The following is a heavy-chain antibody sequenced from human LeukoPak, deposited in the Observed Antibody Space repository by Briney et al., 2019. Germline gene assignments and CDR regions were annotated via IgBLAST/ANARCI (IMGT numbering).Heavy chain of an antibody. CDR1: GFTFSSYE. D-gene: IGHD3-22*01. V-gene: IGHV3-48*03. CDR2: ISSSGSTI. J-gene: IGHJ6*03. Sequence: GGSLRPSCAASGFTFSSYELNWVRQAPGKGLEWVSYISSSGSTIYYADSVKGRFTISRDNAKNSLYLQMNSLRAEDTAVYYCAKRGSSGYSYYYYYMDVWGKGTTVTVSS. CDR3: AKRGSSGYSYYYYYMDV.